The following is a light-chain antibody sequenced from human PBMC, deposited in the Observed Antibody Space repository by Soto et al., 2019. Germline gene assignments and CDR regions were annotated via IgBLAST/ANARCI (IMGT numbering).Light chain of an antibody. CDR1: QSFSTW. Sequence: DIQMTQTPSTLSASVGDRVTITCRASQSFSTWLARYQQKPGKAPKLLIYDASNLETGVPSRFSGSGSGTDFTFTISSLQPEDIATYYCQQYDNLPITFGQGTRLEIK. CDR3: QQYDNLPIT. V-gene: IGKV1-33*01. CDR2: DAS. J-gene: IGKJ5*01.